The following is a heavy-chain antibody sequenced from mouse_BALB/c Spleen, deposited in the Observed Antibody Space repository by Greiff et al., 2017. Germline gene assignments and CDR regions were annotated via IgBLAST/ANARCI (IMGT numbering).Heavy chain of an antibody. J-gene: IGHJ4*01. CDR3: AKGNFTYYAMDY. CDR2: IWRGGST. V-gene: IGHV2-5-1*01. CDR1: GFSLTSYG. Sequence: QVQLQQPGPSLVQPSQSLSITCTVSGFSLTSYGVHWVRQSPGKGLEWLGVIWRGGSTDYNAAFMSRLSITKDNSKSQVFFKMNSLQADDTAIYYCAKGNFTYYAMDYWGQGTSVTVSS.